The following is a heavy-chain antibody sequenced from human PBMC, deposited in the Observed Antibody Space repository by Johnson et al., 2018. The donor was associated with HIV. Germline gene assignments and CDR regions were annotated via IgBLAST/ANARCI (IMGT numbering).Heavy chain of an antibody. Sequence: QVQLVESGGGLVKPGGSLRLSCVGSGFTFSSYDMHWVRQAPGKGMDWVALISYDGSNKYYADSVKGRFNISRDNSKNTLYLQMNSLGAEDTAMYYCARAGGGIHYYDSSGYYLDPFDIWGQGTMVTVSS. CDR3: ARAGGGIHYYDSSGYYLDPFDI. J-gene: IGHJ3*02. D-gene: IGHD3-22*01. CDR2: ISYDGSNK. CDR1: GFTFSSYD. V-gene: IGHV3-30*03.